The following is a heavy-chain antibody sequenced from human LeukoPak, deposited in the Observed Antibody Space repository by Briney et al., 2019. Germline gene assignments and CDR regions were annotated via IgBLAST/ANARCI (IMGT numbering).Heavy chain of an antibody. CDR3: ARGYCTTTSCYIDY. J-gene: IGHJ4*02. CDR1: GFTFSNYA. D-gene: IGHD2-2*02. CDR2: MSYDGINK. Sequence: GRSLRLSCAASGFTFSNYAFHWVRQAPGKGLEWVAVMSYDGINKYYRDSVKGRFTISRDISKSTLYLQMNSLRAEDTAVYHCARGYCTTTSCYIDYWGQGSLVTVSS. V-gene: IGHV3-30*04.